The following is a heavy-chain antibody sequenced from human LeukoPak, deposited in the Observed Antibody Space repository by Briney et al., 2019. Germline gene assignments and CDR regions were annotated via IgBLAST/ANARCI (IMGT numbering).Heavy chain of an antibody. Sequence: GGSLRLSCAASGFTFSSYSMNRVRQAPGKGLEWVSSISSSSSYIYYADSVKGRFTISRDNAKNSLYLQMNSLRAEDTAVYYCARGWELLGANFDYWGQGTLVTVSS. CDR1: GFTFSSYS. CDR2: ISSSSSYI. CDR3: ARGWELLGANFDY. J-gene: IGHJ4*02. V-gene: IGHV3-21*01. D-gene: IGHD1-26*01.